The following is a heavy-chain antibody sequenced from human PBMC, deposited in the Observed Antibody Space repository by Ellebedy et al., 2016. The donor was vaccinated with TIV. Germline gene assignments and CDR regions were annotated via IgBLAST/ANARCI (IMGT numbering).Heavy chain of an antibody. Sequence: MPGGSLRLSCTVSGGSISTYYWSWIRQPPGQGLEWIGYIYYSGYTEYNPSLKSRVTISLDTSKDQFSLRLSSVTAADTAVYYCAREPLRYFDWVYYYHGMDVWGQGTTVTVSS. V-gene: IGHV4-59*12. CDR3: AREPLRYFDWVYYYHGMDV. D-gene: IGHD3-9*01. CDR2: IYYSGYT. J-gene: IGHJ6*02. CDR1: GGSISTYY.